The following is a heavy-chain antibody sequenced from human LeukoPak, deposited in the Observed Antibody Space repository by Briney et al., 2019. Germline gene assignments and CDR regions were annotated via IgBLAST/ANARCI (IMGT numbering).Heavy chain of an antibody. CDR1: GFTFSSYW. CDR3: ARDFYYGSGSCDY. V-gene: IGHV3-7*01. J-gene: IGHJ4*02. Sequence: GGSLRLSCAASGFTFSSYWMSWVRQAPGKGLEWVANIKQDGSEKYYVDSVKGRFTISRDNAKNSLYLQMNSLRAEDTAVYYCARDFYYGSGSCDYWGQGTLVTVSS. D-gene: IGHD3-10*01. CDR2: IKQDGSEK.